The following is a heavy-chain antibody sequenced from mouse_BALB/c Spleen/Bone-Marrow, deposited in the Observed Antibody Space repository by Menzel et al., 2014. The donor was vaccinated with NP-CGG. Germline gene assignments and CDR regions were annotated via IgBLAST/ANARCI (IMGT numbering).Heavy chain of an antibody. CDR3: TRGGNWDDFDV. CDR1: GFTFSSFG. J-gene: IGHJ1*01. CDR2: ISSGSSTI. D-gene: IGHD4-1*01. V-gene: IGHV5-17*02. Sequence: EVKLVESGGGLVQPGGPRRLSCAASGFTFSSFGMHWVRQAPEKGLEWVAYISSGSSTIFYVDTVKGRFTISRDNPKNTLFLQMTSLRSEDTAMYYCTRGGNWDDFDVWGAGTTVTVSS.